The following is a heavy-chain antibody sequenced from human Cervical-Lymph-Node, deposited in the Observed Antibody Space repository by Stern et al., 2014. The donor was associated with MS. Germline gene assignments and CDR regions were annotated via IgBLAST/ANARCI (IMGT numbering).Heavy chain of an antibody. CDR2: VSWNSGTI. Sequence: LQPGRSLRLSCAASGFTFDDYAIHWVRQAPGKGLEWVSSVSWNSGTIAYADSVKGRFTISRDNAENSVYLQMNSLRPEDTAFYYCAKDIAVARRGAFDIWGQGTMVTVSS. J-gene: IGHJ3*02. D-gene: IGHD2-15*01. CDR1: GFTFDDYA. CDR3: AKDIAVARRGAFDI. V-gene: IGHV3-9*01.